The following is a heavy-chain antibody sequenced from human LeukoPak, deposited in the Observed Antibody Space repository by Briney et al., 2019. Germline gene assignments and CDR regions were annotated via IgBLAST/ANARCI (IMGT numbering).Heavy chain of an antibody. CDR3: ASVDYDFWSGVFDY. CDR1: GFPFRSYA. D-gene: IGHD3-3*01. J-gene: IGHJ4*02. V-gene: IGHV3-23*01. CDR2: ISGSGGST. Sequence: GGSLRLSCAASGFPFRSYAMSWVRQAPGKGLEWVSAISGSGGSTYYADSVKGRFTISRDNSKNTLYLQMNSLRAEDTAVYYCASVDYDFWSGVFDYWGQGTLVTVSS.